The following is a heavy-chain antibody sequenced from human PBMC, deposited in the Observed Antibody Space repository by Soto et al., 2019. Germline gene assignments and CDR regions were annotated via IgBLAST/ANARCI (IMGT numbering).Heavy chain of an antibody. V-gene: IGHV5-51*01. CDR2: IFSADSDT. CDR3: ASYVVVPSTMNYFDY. Sequence: PGEALKISCKGSGYSFSNDWISWVRQMPGEGLEWMGIIFSADSDTNYSTSFEGRVTTSADKSISTAYLQWSRLKASDTAMYYCASYVVVPSTMNYFDYWGQGSLVTVSS. CDR1: GYSFSNDW. J-gene: IGHJ4*02. D-gene: IGHD2-15*01.